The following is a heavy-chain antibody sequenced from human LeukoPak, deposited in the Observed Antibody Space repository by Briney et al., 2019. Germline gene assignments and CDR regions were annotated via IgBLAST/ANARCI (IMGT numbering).Heavy chain of an antibody. CDR1: GFTFSNYA. J-gene: IGHJ3*02. V-gene: IGHV3-30-3*01. CDR3: ARAFCDRSSCRIGAFDI. CDR2: ISYDGSDK. Sequence: PGGSLRLSCAAAGFTFSNYAIHWVRQAPGKGREWVAVISYDGSDKYYADSVKGRFTISRDNSKNTLFLQMDSLRAEDTAVYHCARAFCDRSSCRIGAFDIWGQGTMVSVSS. D-gene: IGHD6-13*01.